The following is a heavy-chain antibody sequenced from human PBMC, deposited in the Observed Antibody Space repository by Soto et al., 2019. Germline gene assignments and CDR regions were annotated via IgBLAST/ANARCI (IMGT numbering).Heavy chain of an antibody. CDR2: VYYTGDT. CDR1: SGPDRSHN. V-gene: IGHV4-59*08. D-gene: IGHD4-17*01. J-gene: IGHJ6*02. CDR3: VRQGIDYLHGLVDV. Sequence: QVQLQQSGPRLVKPSETLSLTCTVSSGPDRSHNWGWIRQPPGRGLEWIGYVYYTGDTAYNPSLRSRVSISAETSTNDISLTLSSVTAADTAVYYCVRQGIDYLHGLVDVWGQGTTVSVSS.